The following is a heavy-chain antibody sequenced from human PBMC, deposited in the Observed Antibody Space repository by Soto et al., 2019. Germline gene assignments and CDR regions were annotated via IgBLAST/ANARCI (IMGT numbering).Heavy chain of an antibody. CDR2: TYYRSKWYN. CDR1: GDSVYSNSAA. J-gene: IGHJ6*02. CDR3: ASGQGPETPYYHGTDV. V-gene: IGHV6-1*01. Sequence: QVQLQQSGPRLVKPSQTLSLTCAISGDSVYSNSAAWNWIRKSPSRGLEWLGSTYYRSKWYNNYALSVKSRITINPDTSKNHFSLQLNSVTPEDTAVYYCASGQGPETPYYHGTDVWGQGTTVTVSS.